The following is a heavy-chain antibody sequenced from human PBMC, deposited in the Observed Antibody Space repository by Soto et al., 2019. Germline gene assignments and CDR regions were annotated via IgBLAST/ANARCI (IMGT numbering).Heavy chain of an antibody. CDR3: ATESFRIAAAGAVESNWFDP. Sequence: ASVTVCCTDSGYTLTELSMHWVRQAKEKGLEWMGGFDPEDGETIYAQKFQGRVTMTEDTSTDTAYMELSSLRSEDTAVYYCATESFRIAAAGAVESNWFDPWGQGTLVTVSS. V-gene: IGHV1-24*01. CDR1: GYTLTELS. CDR2: FDPEDGET. D-gene: IGHD6-13*01. J-gene: IGHJ5*02.